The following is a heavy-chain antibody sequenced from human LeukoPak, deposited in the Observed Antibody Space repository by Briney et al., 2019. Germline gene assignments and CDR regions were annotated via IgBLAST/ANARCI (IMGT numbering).Heavy chain of an antibody. CDR3: ARSERRAQKDTYYNHYYYMDV. D-gene: IGHD6-25*01. Sequence: SETLSLTCVVSGGSISSHYWTWIRQPPGKGLEWIGYISFSGYTNYNPSLNNRVIISVDTSNSQFSLRPSSVTAADTAVYYCARSERRAQKDTYYNHYYYMDVWGKGTTVTVSS. CDR1: GGSISSHY. V-gene: IGHV4-59*11. J-gene: IGHJ6*03. CDR2: ISFSGYT.